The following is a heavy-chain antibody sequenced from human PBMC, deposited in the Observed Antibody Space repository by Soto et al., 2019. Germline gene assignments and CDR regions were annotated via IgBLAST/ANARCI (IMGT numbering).Heavy chain of an antibody. CDR2: ISGSGGST. D-gene: IGHD3-10*01. Sequence: GGSLRLSCAASGFTFSSYAMSWVRQAPGKGLEWVSAISGSGGSTYYADSVKGRFTISRDNSKNTLYLQMNSLRAEDTAVYYCAKGRYGSGSYYAVIYYYYMDVWGKGTTVTVSS. CDR3: AKGRYGSGSYYAVIYYYYMDV. J-gene: IGHJ6*03. CDR1: GFTFSSYA. V-gene: IGHV3-23*01.